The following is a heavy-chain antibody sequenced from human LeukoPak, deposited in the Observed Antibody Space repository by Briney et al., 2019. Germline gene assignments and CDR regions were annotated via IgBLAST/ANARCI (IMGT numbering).Heavy chain of an antibody. Sequence: SETLSLTCTLSGDSISSSSYFWGWIRQPPGKGLEWIGSFYYGGPTYYNPSLKSRVTISVDTSKNPLSLKLNSVTAADTAVYYCARDLAAAGLDYWGQGTLVTVSS. V-gene: IGHV4-39*02. CDR1: GDSISSSSYF. CDR3: ARDLAAAGLDY. D-gene: IGHD6-13*01. J-gene: IGHJ4*02. CDR2: FYYGGPT.